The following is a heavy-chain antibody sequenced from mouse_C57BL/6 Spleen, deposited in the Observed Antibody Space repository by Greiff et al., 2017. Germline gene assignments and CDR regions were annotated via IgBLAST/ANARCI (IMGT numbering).Heavy chain of an antibody. CDR3: ARTYYDGNSWYYFDY. V-gene: IGHV1-81*01. Sequence: VQLKQSGAELARPGASVKLSCKASGYTFTSYGISWVKQRTGPGLEWIGEIYPRSGYTSYHEKFKGKATLTADKSSSTAYMELRSLTSEDSAVYFCARTYYDGNSWYYFDYWGQGTTLTVSS. J-gene: IGHJ2*01. D-gene: IGHD1-1*01. CDR1: GYTFTSYG. CDR2: IYPRSGYT.